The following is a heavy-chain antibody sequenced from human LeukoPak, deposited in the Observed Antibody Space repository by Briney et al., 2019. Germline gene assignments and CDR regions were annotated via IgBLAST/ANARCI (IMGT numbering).Heavy chain of an antibody. CDR1: GYTFTSYY. CDR2: INPSGGST. CDR3: ARVRLEYYDILTGYYRGVYGMDV. D-gene: IGHD3-9*01. V-gene: IGHV1-46*01. J-gene: IGHJ6*02. Sequence: ASVKVSCKASGYTFTSYYMHWVRQAPGQGLEWMGIINPSGGSTSYAQKFQGRVTMTRDTSTSTVYMELSSLGSEGTAVYYCARVRLEYYDILTGYYRGVYGMDVWGQGTTVTVSS.